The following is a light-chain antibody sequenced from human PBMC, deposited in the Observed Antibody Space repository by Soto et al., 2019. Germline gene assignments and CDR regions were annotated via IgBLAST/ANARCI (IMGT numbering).Light chain of an antibody. CDR1: QSVSSSF. CDR2: GAS. Sequence: DIVLTQSPGTLSLSPGERATLSCRASQSVSSSFLAWYQQKPSHAARLLIYGASSRSTGIPDRFSGSGSGTAFTLTISRLEHEDVAVYYCQQYGSSRLTFGGGTKLEIK. V-gene: IGKV3-20*01. J-gene: IGKJ4*01. CDR3: QQYGSSRLT.